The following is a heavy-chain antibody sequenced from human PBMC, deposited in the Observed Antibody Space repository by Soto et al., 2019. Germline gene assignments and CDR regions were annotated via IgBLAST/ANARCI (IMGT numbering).Heavy chain of an antibody. D-gene: IGHD2-2*01. CDR1: GYTFTSYY. Sequence: ASVKLSCKASGYTFTSYYMHWVRQAPGQGLEWMGIINPSGGSTSYAQKFQGRVTMTRDTSTSTVYMELSSLRSEDTAVYYCARCSRDHQDFDYWGQGTLVTVSS. CDR2: INPSGGST. J-gene: IGHJ4*02. V-gene: IGHV1-46*01. CDR3: ARCSRDHQDFDY.